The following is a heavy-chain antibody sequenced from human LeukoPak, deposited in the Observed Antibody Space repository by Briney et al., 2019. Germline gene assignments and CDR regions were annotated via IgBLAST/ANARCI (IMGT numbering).Heavy chain of an antibody. CDR2: IYYSGST. D-gene: IGHD1-26*01. Sequence: SSETLSLTCAVSGGSISSFSWSWVRGPPGKGLEWVGYIYYSGSTNYNPSLKSRVTISVDTSKNQFALKLSSVTAADTAVYYCARVGGANFYYYGMDVWGQGTTVTVSS. V-gene: IGHV4-59*01. CDR1: GGSISSFS. J-gene: IGHJ6*02. CDR3: ARVGGANFYYYGMDV.